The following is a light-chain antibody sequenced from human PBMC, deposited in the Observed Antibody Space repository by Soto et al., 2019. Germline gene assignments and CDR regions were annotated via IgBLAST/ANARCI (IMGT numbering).Light chain of an antibody. CDR2: DVT. Sequence: QSALTQPRSVSGSPGQSVTISCTGTSSDVGGYNFVSWYQQHPGKAPKLMIYDVTTRPSGVPDRFPGSKSGNTASLTISGLQAEDEADYYCCSYAGSYTLVFGGGTKLTVL. CDR1: SSDVGGYNF. V-gene: IGLV2-11*01. J-gene: IGLJ2*01. CDR3: CSYAGSYTLV.